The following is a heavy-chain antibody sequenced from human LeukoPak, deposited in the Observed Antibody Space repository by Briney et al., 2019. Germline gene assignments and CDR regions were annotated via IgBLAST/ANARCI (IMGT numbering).Heavy chain of an antibody. J-gene: IGHJ4*02. V-gene: IGHV1-2*02. CDR2: INPNSGGT. Sequence: ASVKVSCKASGYTFTGYYIHWVRQAPGQGLEWMGWINPNSGGTNFAQKFQARVTMTRDTSISTAYMELSRLRFDDTAVYYCARGLLIAASNDYWGQGTLFTVSS. CDR1: GYTFTGYY. D-gene: IGHD2-15*01. CDR3: ARGLLIAASNDY.